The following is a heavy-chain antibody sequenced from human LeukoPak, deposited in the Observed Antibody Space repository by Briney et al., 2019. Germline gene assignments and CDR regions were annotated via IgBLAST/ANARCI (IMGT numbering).Heavy chain of an antibody. J-gene: IGHJ4*02. CDR2: ISSSSSYI. Sequence: PGGSLRLSCAASGFTFRSYSMNWVRQAPGKGLELVLSISSSSSYIYYTHPVKGRFTISRDNAKNSLYLQMNSLRAEDTAVYYCARVEMATITDYWGQGTLVTVSS. CDR1: GFTFRSYS. D-gene: IGHD5-24*01. CDR3: ARVEMATITDY. V-gene: IGHV3-21*01.